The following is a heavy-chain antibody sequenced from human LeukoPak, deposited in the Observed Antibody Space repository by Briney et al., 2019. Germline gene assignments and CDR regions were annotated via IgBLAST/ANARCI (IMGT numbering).Heavy chain of an antibody. J-gene: IGHJ4*02. Sequence: GALRLSCAASGFTFSNAWMGWVRQAPGKGLEWVGRIKSKTDGGTTDYAAPVKGRFTISRDDSKNTLYVQMNSLKTEDTAVYYCTTGPYDYGSGTYYHWGQGTLVTVSS. CDR3: TTGPYDYGSGTYYH. D-gene: IGHD3-10*01. V-gene: IGHV3-15*01. CDR2: IKSKTDGGTT. CDR1: GFTFSNAW.